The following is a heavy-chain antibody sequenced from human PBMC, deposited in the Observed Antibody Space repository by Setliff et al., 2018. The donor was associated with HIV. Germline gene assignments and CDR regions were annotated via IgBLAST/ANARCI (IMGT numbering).Heavy chain of an antibody. V-gene: IGHV5-51*01. J-gene: IGHJ3*02. Sequence: PGESLKISCKDSGDKFSNYWLGWVRQMPGKGLEWIGVIYPDDSDTRYSPSFKGQVTISADKSITTAYLQWSSLRASDTAMYYCARRALGGYNWNVQLDAFDIWGQGTMVTVSS. CDR3: ARRALGGYNWNVQLDAFDI. CDR1: GDKFSNYW. D-gene: IGHD1-1*01. CDR2: IYPDDSDT.